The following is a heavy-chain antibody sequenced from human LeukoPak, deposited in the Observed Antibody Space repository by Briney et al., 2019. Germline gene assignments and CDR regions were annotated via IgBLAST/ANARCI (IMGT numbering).Heavy chain of an antibody. D-gene: IGHD3-22*01. CDR2: FDPEDGET. Sequence: ASVKVSCKVSGYTLTELFMHWVRQAPGKGLEWMGGFDPEDGETIYAQKFQGRVTMTEDTSTDTAYMELSSLRSEDTAVYYCATPKDYYDSSGYYGVYAFDIWGQGTMVTVSS. V-gene: IGHV1-24*01. J-gene: IGHJ3*02. CDR1: GYTLTELF. CDR3: ATPKDYYDSSGYYGVYAFDI.